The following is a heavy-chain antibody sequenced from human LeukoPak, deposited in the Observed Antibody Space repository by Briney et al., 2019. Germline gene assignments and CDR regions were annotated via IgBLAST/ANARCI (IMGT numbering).Heavy chain of an antibody. D-gene: IGHD5-18*01. CDR3: ARNREDGYSYGYSDY. CDR1: GFTFTSHW. Sequence: GGSLRLSCAASGFTFTSHWMYWVRQAPGKGLVWVSRINIDGSDITYADSVKGRFTISRDNAENTLYLQMNSLRAEDTAVYYCARNREDGYSYGYSDYWGQGTLVTVSS. CDR2: INIDGSDI. V-gene: IGHV3-74*01. J-gene: IGHJ4*02.